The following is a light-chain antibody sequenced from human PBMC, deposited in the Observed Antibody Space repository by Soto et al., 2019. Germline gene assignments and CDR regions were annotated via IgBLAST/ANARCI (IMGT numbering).Light chain of an antibody. CDR3: QQYNNYPWT. J-gene: IGKJ1*01. CDR2: FAS. CDR1: QDIGSH. Sequence: DMQMSQSPASLSASVLYRVTITCRASQDIGSHLAWYQQKPEKAPKSLIYFASTLQSGVLSRFSASGSGTEFTLTISSLQPDDFATYYCQQYNNYPWTVGQGTKVDI. V-gene: IGKV1D-16*01.